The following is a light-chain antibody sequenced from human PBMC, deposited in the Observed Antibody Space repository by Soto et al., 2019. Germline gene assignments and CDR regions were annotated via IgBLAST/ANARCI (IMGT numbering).Light chain of an antibody. CDR3: QQYGSSGT. V-gene: IGKV3-20*01. CDR1: QSVSNNY. Sequence: EIVLTQSPATLSLSPGERATLSCRASQSVSNNYLAWYKQKPGQAPRLLIYGASNRATGIPDRFSGSGSGTDFTLTIRRLEPEDFAVYYCQQYGSSGTFGQGTKLDIK. J-gene: IGKJ1*01. CDR2: GAS.